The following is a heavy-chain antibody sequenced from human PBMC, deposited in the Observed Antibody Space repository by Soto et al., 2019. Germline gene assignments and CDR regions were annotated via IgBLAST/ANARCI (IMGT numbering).Heavy chain of an antibody. CDR3: ARIRSGTARTYF. V-gene: IGHV5-51*01. CDR2: LYPGDSDT. J-gene: IGHJ4*02. D-gene: IGHD6-19*01. Sequence: VEYLKISCKASGYTYTNYCLGWVRQMPGKGLEWMGILYPGDSDTRYSPSFEGQVTISADKSITTAYLQWSSLRASDTAMYYCARIRSGTARTYFWGQGTQVPAPQ. CDR1: GYTYTNYC.